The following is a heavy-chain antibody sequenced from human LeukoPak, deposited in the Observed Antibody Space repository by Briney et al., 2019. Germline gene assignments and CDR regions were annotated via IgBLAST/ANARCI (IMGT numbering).Heavy chain of an antibody. V-gene: IGHV3-23*01. CDR3: ARAHYNWNEPPFDH. Sequence: GGSLRLSCAASGFTFSSYAMSWVRQAPGKGLEWVSAISGSGGSTHYADSVKGRFTISRDNSNNTLYLEMSSLGAEDTAVYYCARAHYNWNEPPFDHWGQGVLVTVSS. J-gene: IGHJ4*02. CDR2: ISGSGGST. D-gene: IGHD1-20*01. CDR1: GFTFSSYA.